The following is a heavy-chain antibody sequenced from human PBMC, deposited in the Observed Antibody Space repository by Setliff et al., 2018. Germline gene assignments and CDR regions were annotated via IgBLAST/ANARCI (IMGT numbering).Heavy chain of an antibody. CDR3: ARAADSYGPPRSYMDV. J-gene: IGHJ6*03. CDR1: GFTFSGFS. D-gene: IGHD5-18*01. V-gene: IGHV3-74*01. CDR2: IHSDGTTT. Sequence: GGSLRLSCAASGFTFSGFSMHWVRQAPGKGLEWVSRIHSDGTTTYYADSVKGRFTISRDNAKNTLYLQMNSLRAEDTAVYYCARAADSYGPPRSYMDVWGKGTTVTVSS.